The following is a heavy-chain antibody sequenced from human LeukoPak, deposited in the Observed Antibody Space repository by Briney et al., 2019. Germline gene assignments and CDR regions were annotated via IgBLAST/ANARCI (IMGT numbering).Heavy chain of an antibody. V-gene: IGHV1-2*06. CDR2: INPNSGGT. CDR1: GYTFTVYF. J-gene: IGHJ3*02. D-gene: IGHD4-11*01. Sequence: ASMKVSCKASGYTFTVYFIHWVRQAPGQGLEWMGRINPNSGGTNYAQKFQGRVTMTRDTSISTAYMELSRLRSDDTAVYYCARGESTVNAFDIWGQGTMVTVSS. CDR3: ARGESTVNAFDI.